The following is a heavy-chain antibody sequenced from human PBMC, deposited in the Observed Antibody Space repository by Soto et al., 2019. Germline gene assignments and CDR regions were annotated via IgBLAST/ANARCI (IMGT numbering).Heavy chain of an antibody. D-gene: IGHD3-3*01. J-gene: IGHJ4*02. CDR1: GFTFSNFA. CDR2: ISYLDGTNK. CDR3: ARDPRNTMSTSALLD. V-gene: IGHV3-30*01. Sequence: QVQLVESGGGVVQPGKSLTLSCAGSGFTFSNFAIHWVRQAPGKGLEWVAVISYLDGTNKYYADSVKGRFTITRDNSKSTVYLQMNSLRPEDTAIYYCARDPRNTMSTSALLDWGQGTLVTVSS.